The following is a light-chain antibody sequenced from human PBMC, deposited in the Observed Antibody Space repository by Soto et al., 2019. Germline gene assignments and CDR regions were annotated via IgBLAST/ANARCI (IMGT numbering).Light chain of an antibody. CDR1: SSDVGSYRH. CDR2: EGS. Sequence: QSALTQPASVSGSPGQSITISCTGTSSDVGSYRHVAWYQQHPGKAPKLMIYEGSKRPSGVSNRFSGSKSGNTASLTISGLQAEDEADYYCCSYAGSSTFVFGGGTKLTVL. J-gene: IGLJ2*01. CDR3: CSYAGSSTFV. V-gene: IGLV2-23*03.